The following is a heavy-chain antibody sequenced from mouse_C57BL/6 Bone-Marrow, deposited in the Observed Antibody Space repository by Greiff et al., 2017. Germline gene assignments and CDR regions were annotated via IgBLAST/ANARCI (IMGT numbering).Heavy chain of an antibody. CDR1: GYTFTSYG. CDR3: AREGDYGNPWFAY. CDR2: IYPRSGNT. J-gene: IGHJ3*01. D-gene: IGHD2-1*01. Sequence: QVQLQQSGAELARPGASVKLSCKASGYTFTSYGISWVKQRPGQGLEWIGEIYPRSGNTYYNEKFKGKATLTADKSSSTAYMELRSLTSEDSAVYFCAREGDYGNPWFAYWGQGTLVTVSA. V-gene: IGHV1-81*01.